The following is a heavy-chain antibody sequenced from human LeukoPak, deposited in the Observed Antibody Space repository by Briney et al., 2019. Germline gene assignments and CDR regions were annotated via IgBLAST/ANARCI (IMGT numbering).Heavy chain of an antibody. D-gene: IGHD3-10*01. CDR2: ISGSGGST. Sequence: PGGSLRFSCAASGFTFSSYAMSWVRQAPGKGLEWVSAISGSGGSTYYADSVKGRFTISRDNSKNTLYLQMNSLRAEDTAVYYCAKGDMVRGVVITPDYYYGMDVWGQGTTVTVSS. CDR3: AKGDMVRGVVITPDYYYGMDV. J-gene: IGHJ6*02. V-gene: IGHV3-23*01. CDR1: GFTFSSYA.